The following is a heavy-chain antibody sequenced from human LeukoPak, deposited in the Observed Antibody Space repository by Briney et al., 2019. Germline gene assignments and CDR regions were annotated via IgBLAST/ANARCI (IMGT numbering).Heavy chain of an antibody. CDR1: GDSVSSNSAG. J-gene: IGHJ4*02. Sequence: SQTLSLTCAISGDSVSSNSAGWNWIRQSPSRGLEWLGRTFYRSKWYNDYAVSVKSRITINPDTSKNQFSLQLNSVTPEDTAVYYCGRVRSGDRRYFDSWGQGTLVTVSS. D-gene: IGHD7-27*01. V-gene: IGHV6-1*01. CDR3: GRVRSGDRRYFDS. CDR2: TFYRSKWYN.